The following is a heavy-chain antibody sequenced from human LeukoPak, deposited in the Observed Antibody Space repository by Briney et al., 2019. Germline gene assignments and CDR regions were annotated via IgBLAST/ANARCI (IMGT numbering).Heavy chain of an antibody. Sequence: GGSLRLSCAASGFTFSDYYMSWLRQAPGKGLEWVSYISSSGSTIYYADSVKGRFTISRDNAKNSLYLLMNSLRADDTAVYYCASASARPGWFDPWGQGTRVTVSS. CDR1: GFTFSDYY. CDR3: ASASARPGWFDP. D-gene: IGHD6-6*01. J-gene: IGHJ5*02. CDR2: ISSSGSTI. V-gene: IGHV3-11*01.